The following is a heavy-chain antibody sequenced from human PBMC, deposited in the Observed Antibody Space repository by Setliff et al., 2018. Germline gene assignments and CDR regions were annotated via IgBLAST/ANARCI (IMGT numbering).Heavy chain of an antibody. CDR3: ARRSSSGNGFDY. Sequence: GASVKVSSKASGYTFTSYYMHWVRQAPGQGLERMGIINPGGGSTSYAQKFQGRVTMTRDTSTSTVYMELSSLRSEDTAVYYCARRSSSGNGFDYWGQGTQVTVSS. J-gene: IGHJ4*02. V-gene: IGHV1-46*01. D-gene: IGHD6-13*01. CDR1: GYTFTSYY. CDR2: INPGGGST.